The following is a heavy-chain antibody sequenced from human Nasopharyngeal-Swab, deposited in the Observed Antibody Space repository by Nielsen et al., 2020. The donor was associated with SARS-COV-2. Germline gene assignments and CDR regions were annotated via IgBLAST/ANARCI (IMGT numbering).Heavy chain of an antibody. D-gene: IGHD3-3*01. CDR2: IYSSGSV. CDR1: GGSISSSSYY. J-gene: IGHJ3*02. V-gene: IGHV4-39*07. CDR3: ARSGDTIFGVVIIGGAFDI. Sequence: SETLSLTCTVSGGSISSSSYYWGWIRQTPGKGLEWIGSIYSSGSVYYNPSLKSRVAISVDTFKNQFSLRLSSVTAADTAVYYCARSGDTIFGVVIIGGAFDIWGQGTMVTVSS.